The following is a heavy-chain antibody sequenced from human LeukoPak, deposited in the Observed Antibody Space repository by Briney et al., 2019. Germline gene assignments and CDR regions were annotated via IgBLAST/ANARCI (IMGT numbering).Heavy chain of an antibody. V-gene: IGHV3-30*18. CDR2: ISYDGSNK. Sequence: GGSLRLSCAASGFTFSSYGMHWVRQAPGKGLEWVAVISYDGSNKYYADSVKGRFTISRDNSKNTLYLQMNSLRAEDTAVYYCAKEDTAMVSSFDYWGQGTLVTVSS. J-gene: IGHJ4*02. D-gene: IGHD5-18*01. CDR1: GFTFSSYG. CDR3: AKEDTAMVSSFDY.